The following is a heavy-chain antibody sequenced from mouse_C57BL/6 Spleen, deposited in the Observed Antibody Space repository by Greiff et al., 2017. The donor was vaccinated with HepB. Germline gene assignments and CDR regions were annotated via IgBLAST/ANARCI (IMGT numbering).Heavy chain of an antibody. CDR1: GYTFTSYG. CDR3: ASVTTVVAQYYFDY. J-gene: IGHJ2*01. CDR2: IYPRSGNT. V-gene: IGHV1-81*01. Sequence: QVQLQQSGAELARPGASVKLSCKASGYTFTSYGISWVKQRTGQGLEWIGEIYPRSGNTYYNEKFKGKATLTVNKSSSTAYMQLSSLTSEDSAVYYCASVTTVVAQYYFDYWGQGTTLTVSS. D-gene: IGHD1-1*01.